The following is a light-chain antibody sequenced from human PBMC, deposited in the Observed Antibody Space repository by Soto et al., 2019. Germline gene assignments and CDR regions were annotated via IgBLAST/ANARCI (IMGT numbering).Light chain of an antibody. V-gene: IGLV7-46*01. CDR2: DTN. Sequence: QAVVTQEPSLTVSPGGTVTLTCGSTTGPVTSGHYLHWFQQNPGQAPLTLIYDTNNRHSWTPARFSGSLRGGKGALTLSGAQPEDEAEYYCLLSYSGPRVVFGGGTQLTVL. CDR1: TGPVTSGHY. CDR3: LLSYSGPRVV. J-gene: IGLJ2*01.